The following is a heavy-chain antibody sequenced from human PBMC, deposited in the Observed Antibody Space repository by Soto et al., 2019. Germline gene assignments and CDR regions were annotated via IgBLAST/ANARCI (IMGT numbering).Heavy chain of an antibody. V-gene: IGHV3-23*01. D-gene: IGHD1-7*01. CDR1: GLTFSNYA. J-gene: IGHJ4*02. Sequence: EVRLLESGGGLVKPGGSLRLSCATSGLTFSNYAMSWVRQAPGGGLEWVSSMSGSSSTTYYADSVRGRFTISRDRSKNTRYLQMSSLIAEDTALYYCAKNQERELPRVIDFWGQGTLVTVSS. CDR2: MSGSSSTT. CDR3: AKNQERELPRVIDF.